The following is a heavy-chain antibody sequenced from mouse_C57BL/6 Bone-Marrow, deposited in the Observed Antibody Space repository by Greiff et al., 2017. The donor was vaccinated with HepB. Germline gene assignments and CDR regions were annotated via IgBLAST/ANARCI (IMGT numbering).Heavy chain of an antibody. V-gene: IGHV5-17*01. CDR2: ISSGSSTI. CDR1: GFTFSDYG. Sequence: EVKLEESGGGLVKPGGSLKLSCAASGFTFSDYGMHWVRQAPEKGLEWVAYISSGSSTIYYADTVKGRFTISRDNAKNTLFLQMTSLRSEDTAMYYCARHYYGSSYVGDEDYWGQGTTLTVSS. J-gene: IGHJ2*01. D-gene: IGHD1-1*01. CDR3: ARHYYGSSYVGDEDY.